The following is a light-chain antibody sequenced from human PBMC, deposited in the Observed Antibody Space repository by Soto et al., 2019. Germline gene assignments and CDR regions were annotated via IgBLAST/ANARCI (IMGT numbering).Light chain of an antibody. J-gene: IGLJ2*01. V-gene: IGLV2-14*01. CDR2: DVS. CDR3: SSYTSNSTVV. Sequence: QSALTQPASVSGSPGQSITISCTGTSGDVGGYNYVSWYQQHPGKAPKLMIYDVSNRPSGVSNRFSGSKSDNTASLTISGLQAEDEADYYCSSYTSNSTVVFGGGTKVTVL. CDR1: SGDVGGYNY.